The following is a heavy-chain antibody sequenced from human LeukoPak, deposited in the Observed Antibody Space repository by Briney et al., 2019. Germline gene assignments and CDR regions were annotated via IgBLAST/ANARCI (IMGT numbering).Heavy chain of an antibody. J-gene: IGHJ4*02. D-gene: IGHD2-15*01. CDR3: ARGENFGGSFDY. Sequence: MTSETLSLTCTVSGGSIRNYYWSWIRQPPGKVLERIGYIYYSGSSNYNPSLKSRVTMSVDTSKTQFSLKLSSVTAADTAVYYCARGENFGGSFDYWGQGTLVTVSS. CDR1: GGSIRNYY. V-gene: IGHV4-59*01. CDR2: IYYSGSS.